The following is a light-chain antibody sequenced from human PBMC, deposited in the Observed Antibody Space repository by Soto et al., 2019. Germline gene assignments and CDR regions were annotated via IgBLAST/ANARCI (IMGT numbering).Light chain of an antibody. CDR2: LNSDGSH. CDR3: QTWGTGIFVF. J-gene: IGLJ2*01. V-gene: IGLV4-69*01. Sequence: QSVLTQSPSASASLGASVKLTCTLTSGHSSYAIAWHQQQPEKGPRYLMKLNSDGSHTKGDGVPDRFSGSSSGAERYLTISSLQSEDEADYYCQTWGTGIFVFFGGGTQLTVL. CDR1: SGHSSYA.